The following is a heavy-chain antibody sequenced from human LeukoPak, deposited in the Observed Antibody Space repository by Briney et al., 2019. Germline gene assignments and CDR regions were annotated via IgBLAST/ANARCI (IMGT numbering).Heavy chain of an antibody. CDR3: ARFGGSYFSWFDP. V-gene: IGHV3-23*01. D-gene: IGHD1-26*01. CDR1: GFTFTSYS. J-gene: IGHJ5*02. CDR2: ISDTGGAT. Sequence: PGGSLRLSCAASGFTFTSYSMNWVRQAPGQGLEWVSTISDTGGATYCADAVGGEVAISRDNSKNTLYLQMNSLRAEDTAIYHCARFGGSYFSWFDPWGQGTLVTVSS.